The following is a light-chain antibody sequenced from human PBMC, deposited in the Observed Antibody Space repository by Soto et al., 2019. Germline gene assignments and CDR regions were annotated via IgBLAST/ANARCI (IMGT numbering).Light chain of an antibody. J-gene: IGKJ1*01. V-gene: IGKV3-15*01. CDR2: FAS. CDR1: QSVSTN. CDR3: QQYDKWPRT. Sequence: EIVLTQSPATLSLSPGERAALSCRASQSVSTNLAWYQQKPGQPPRLLIYFASTRATAVPARFTAGGSGTEFTLTISSLQSDDLAVYYCQQYDKWPRTFGQGTKVDNK.